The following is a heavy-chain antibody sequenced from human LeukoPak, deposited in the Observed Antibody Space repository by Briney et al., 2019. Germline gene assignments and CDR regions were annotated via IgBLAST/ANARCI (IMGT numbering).Heavy chain of an antibody. D-gene: IGHD3-22*01. J-gene: IGHJ4*02. CDR1: GFTFDDYG. CDR2: INWNGGST. CDR3: ARKDYYDSSGYYWSAIDY. Sequence: PGGSLRLSCAASGFTFDDYGMSWVRQAPGKGLEWVSGINWNGGSTGHADSVKGRFTISRDNAKNSLYLQMNSLRAEDTALYYCARKDYYDSSGYYWSAIDYWGQGTLVTVSS. V-gene: IGHV3-20*04.